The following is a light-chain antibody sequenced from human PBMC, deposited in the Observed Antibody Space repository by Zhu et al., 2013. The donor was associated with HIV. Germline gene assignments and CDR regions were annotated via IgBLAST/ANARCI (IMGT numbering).Light chain of an antibody. CDR2: WAS. V-gene: IGKV4-1*01. CDR1: QSVLYSSNNKSY. J-gene: IGKJ4*01. CDR3: QHRSNWPLT. Sequence: DIVMTQSPDSLAVSLGERATINCKSSQSVLYSSNNKSYLAWYQQKPGQPPRLLIYWASTRESGVPDRFSGSGSGTDFTLTISSLEPEDFAVYYCQHRSNWPLTFGGGPRWRS.